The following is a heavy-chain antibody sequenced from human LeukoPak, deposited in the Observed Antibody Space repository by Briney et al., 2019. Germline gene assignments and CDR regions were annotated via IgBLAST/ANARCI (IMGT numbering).Heavy chain of an antibody. J-gene: IGHJ3*02. D-gene: IGHD6-13*01. CDR3: ARDPYSSPHDAFDI. CDR1: GFTFSSYW. Sequence: GGSLRLSCAASGFTFSSYWMSWLRQAPGKGLEWVANIKQDGSEKYYVDSVKGRFTISRDNAKNSLYLQMNSLRAEDTAVYYCARDPYSSPHDAFDIWGQGTMVTVSS. CDR2: IKQDGSEK. V-gene: IGHV3-7*01.